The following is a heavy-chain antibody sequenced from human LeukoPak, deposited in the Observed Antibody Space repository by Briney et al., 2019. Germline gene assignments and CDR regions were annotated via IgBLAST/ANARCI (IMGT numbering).Heavy chain of an antibody. CDR2: INRDGRST. CDR1: GFTFSNYW. J-gene: IGHJ4*02. D-gene: IGHD6-19*01. Sequence: PGGSLRLSCAASGFTFSNYWMHWVRQAPGKGLVWVSRINRDGRSTNYADSVKGRFTISRDNSKNTLYLQMNSLRAEDTAVYYCAKILYSSGWYHYFDYWGQGTLVTVSS. V-gene: IGHV3-74*01. CDR3: AKILYSSGWYHYFDY.